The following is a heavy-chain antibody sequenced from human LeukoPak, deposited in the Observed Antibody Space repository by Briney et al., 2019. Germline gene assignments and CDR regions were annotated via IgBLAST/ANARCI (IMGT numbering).Heavy chain of an antibody. J-gene: IGHJ4*02. CDR2: INHSGST. D-gene: IGHD2-2*01. Sequence: PSETLSLTCAVYGGSFSGYYWSWIRQPPGKGLEWIGEINHSGSTNYNPSLKSRVTISVDTSKNQFSLKLSSVTAAATAVYYCARGASSTSCPTSDYWGQGTLVTVSS. V-gene: IGHV4-34*01. CDR3: ARGASSTSCPTSDY. CDR1: GGSFSGYY.